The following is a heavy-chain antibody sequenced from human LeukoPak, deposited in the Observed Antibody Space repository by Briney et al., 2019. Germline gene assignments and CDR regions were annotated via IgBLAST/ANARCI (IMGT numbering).Heavy chain of an antibody. CDR2: IYYSGST. Sequence: SETLSLTCIVSGGSISNYYWSWIRQPPGKGLEWIGYIYYSGSTNYNPSLKSRVTISVDTSKNQFSLKLSSVTAADTAVYYCARQFHSGSGISAYFDLWGQGALVTVSS. V-gene: IGHV4-59*01. J-gene: IGHJ4*02. CDR3: ARQFHSGSGISAYFDL. CDR1: GGSISNYY. D-gene: IGHD1-26*01.